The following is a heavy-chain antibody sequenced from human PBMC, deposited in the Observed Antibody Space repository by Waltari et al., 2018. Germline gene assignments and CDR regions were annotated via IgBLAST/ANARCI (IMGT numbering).Heavy chain of an antibody. J-gene: IGHJ5*02. CDR3: ARHSPQIAVAGFDP. D-gene: IGHD6-19*01. Sequence: QLQLQESGPGLVKPSETLSLTCTVSGGSISSSSYYWGWIRQPPGKGLEWIGSIYYSGITYYNPSLKCRVTISVDTSKNQFSLKLSSVTAADTAVYYCARHSPQIAVAGFDPWGQGTLVTVSS. CDR2: IYYSGIT. CDR1: GGSISSSSYY. V-gene: IGHV4-39*01.